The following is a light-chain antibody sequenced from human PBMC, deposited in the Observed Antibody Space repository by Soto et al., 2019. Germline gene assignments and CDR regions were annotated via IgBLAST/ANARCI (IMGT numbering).Light chain of an antibody. CDR2: EVN. J-gene: IGLJ1*01. Sequence: ALTPPPSASGSPGQSVAISCTGTSSDVGGYNYVSWYQQHPGKAPKLMIYEVNKRPSGVPDRFSGSKSGNTASLTVSGLQAEDEADYYCSSYAGSSNVFGTGTKVTVL. CDR1: SSDVGGYNY. V-gene: IGLV2-8*01. CDR3: SSYAGSSNV.